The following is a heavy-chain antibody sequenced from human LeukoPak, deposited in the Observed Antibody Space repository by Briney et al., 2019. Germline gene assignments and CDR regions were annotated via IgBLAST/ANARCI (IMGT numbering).Heavy chain of an antibody. J-gene: IGHJ4*02. CDR1: GFTFSSYW. D-gene: IGHD1-26*01. CDR2: IKQDGSVK. CDR3: ATFLGATFFDH. V-gene: IGHV3-7*01. Sequence: GGSLRLTCAASGFTFSSYWMSWVRQAPGMGLQWVANIKQDGSVKTYVDSVKGRFTISRDNAKNSLYLQMNSLRGEDTAVYYCATFLGATFFDHCGQGTLVSVSS.